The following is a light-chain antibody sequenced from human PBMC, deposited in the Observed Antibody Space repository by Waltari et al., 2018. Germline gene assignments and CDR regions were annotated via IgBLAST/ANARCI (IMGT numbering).Light chain of an antibody. CDR3: SSYTSSSLV. CDR2: DVS. V-gene: IGLV2-14*01. CDR1: SSYVGGYNY. J-gene: IGLJ2*01. Sequence: QSALTQPASVSGSPGQSITISCTGTSSYVGGYNYFSWYQQHPGKAPKLMIYDVSNRPSGVSNRFSGSKSGNTASLTISGLQAEDEADYYCSSYTSSSLVFGGGTKLTVL.